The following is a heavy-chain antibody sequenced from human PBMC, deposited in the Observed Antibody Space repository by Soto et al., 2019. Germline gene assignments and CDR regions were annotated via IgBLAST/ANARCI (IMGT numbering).Heavy chain of an antibody. CDR3: NGYHRYLFSIPAQGTSDP. CDR1: GLSGRNNY. D-gene: IGHD3-16*02. V-gene: IGHV3-53*01. CDR2: LYSGGST. Sequence: GGSLRLSCAASGLSGRNNYMNWVRQAPGEGLEWVSILYSGGSTYYADSVKGRFTISRDNAKKSLYLQMNSLRAEDTAVYYCNGYHRYLFSIPAQGTSDP. J-gene: IGHJ5*02.